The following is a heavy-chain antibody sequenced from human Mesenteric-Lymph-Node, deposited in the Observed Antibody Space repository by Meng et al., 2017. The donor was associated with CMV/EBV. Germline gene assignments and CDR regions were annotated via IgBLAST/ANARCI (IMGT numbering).Heavy chain of an antibody. J-gene: IGHJ4*02. D-gene: IGHD3-3*01. CDR3: PRVGFLEWLLYRIRYFDY. CDR1: GFSFSSYS. CDR2: IIYGGRTK. Sequence: GESLKISCAASGFSFSSYSMNWVRQAPGKGLEWLSYIIYGGRTKYYADSVKGRFTISRDNAKNSLYLQMNSLRAEDTAVYYCPRVGFLEWLLYRIRYFDYWGQGTLVTSPQ. V-gene: IGHV3-48*04.